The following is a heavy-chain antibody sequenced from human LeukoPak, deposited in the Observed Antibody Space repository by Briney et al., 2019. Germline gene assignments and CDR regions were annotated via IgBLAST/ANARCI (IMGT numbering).Heavy chain of an antibody. CDR2: IYYSGST. CDR3: ARGVGATIVLDY. D-gene: IGHD1-26*01. J-gene: IGHJ4*02. V-gene: IGHV4-59*08. Sequence: SETLSLTCTVSGGSISSYYWSWIRQPPGKGLEWIGYIYYSGSTNYNPSLKSRVTISVDTSKNQFSLKLSSVTAADTAVYYCARGVGATIVLDYWGQGTLVTVSS. CDR1: GGSISSYY.